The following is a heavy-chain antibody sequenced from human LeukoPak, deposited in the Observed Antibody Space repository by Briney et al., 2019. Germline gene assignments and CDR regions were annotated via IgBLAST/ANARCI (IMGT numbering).Heavy chain of an antibody. CDR1: GFTFSSYA. CDR3: ARDIVVVVAATPGYFDY. J-gene: IGHJ4*02. Sequence: GGSLRLSCAASGFTFSSYAMSWVRQAPGKGLEWVSAISGSGGSTYYADSVKGRFIISRDNSKNTLYLQMNSLRAEDTAVYYCARDIVVVVAATPGYFDYWGQGTLVTVSS. D-gene: IGHD2-15*01. V-gene: IGHV3-23*01. CDR2: ISGSGGST.